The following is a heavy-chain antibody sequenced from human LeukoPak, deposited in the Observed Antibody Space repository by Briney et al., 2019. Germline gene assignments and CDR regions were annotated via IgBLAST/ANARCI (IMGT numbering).Heavy chain of an antibody. CDR2: IYHSGST. J-gene: IGHJ6*03. CDR3: ARLANYHYYYMDV. V-gene: IGHV4-38-2*02. Sequence: SETLSLTCTVSGYSISSGYYWGWIRQPPGKGLEWIGSIYHSGSTYYNPSLKSRVTISVDTSKNQFSLKLDSVTAADTAVYYCARLANYHYYYMDVWGKGTTVTISS. CDR1: GYSISSGYY.